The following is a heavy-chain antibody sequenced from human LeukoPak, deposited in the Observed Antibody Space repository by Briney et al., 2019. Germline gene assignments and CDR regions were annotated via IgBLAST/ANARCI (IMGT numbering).Heavy chain of an antibody. CDR3: ARGLSYYDFWSGLNLNWFDP. V-gene: IGHV4-34*01. CDR1: GGSFRGYY. D-gene: IGHD3-3*01. J-gene: IGHJ5*02. Sequence: SETLSLTCAVYGGSFRGYYWSWIRQPPGKGLEWIGEINHSGSTNYNPSLKSRVTISVDTSKNQFSLKLSSVTAADTAVYYCARGLSYYDFWSGLNLNWFDPWGQGTLVTVSS. CDR2: INHSGST.